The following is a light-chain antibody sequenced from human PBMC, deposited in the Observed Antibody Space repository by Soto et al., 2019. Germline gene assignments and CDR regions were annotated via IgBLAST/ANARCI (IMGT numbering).Light chain of an antibody. CDR1: QSVGSRF. Sequence: EIALTQSPGTLSLSPGERATISCRASQSVGSRFLAWYQQKPGQAHRLLISGTFSRATGIPDRFSGIVSGTDFTLTISRLEPEDLAVYYGQQYGSSPRWTFGQ. CDR2: GTF. CDR3: QQYGSSPRWT. V-gene: IGKV3-20*01. J-gene: IGKJ1*01.